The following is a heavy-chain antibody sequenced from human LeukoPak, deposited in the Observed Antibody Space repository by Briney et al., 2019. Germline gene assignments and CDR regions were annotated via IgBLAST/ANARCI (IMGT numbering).Heavy chain of an antibody. CDR3: ARDGTTGTTFRFDP. CDR1: GGTFSSYA. D-gene: IGHD1-1*01. V-gene: IGHV1-18*01. Sequence: VKVSCKASGGTFSSYAISWVRQAPGQGLEWMGWISAYNGKTNYAQKFQGRITMTTDTSTSTGYMELRSLSSDDTAVYYCARDGTTGTTFRFDPWGQGTQVTVSS. J-gene: IGHJ5*02. CDR2: ISAYNGKT.